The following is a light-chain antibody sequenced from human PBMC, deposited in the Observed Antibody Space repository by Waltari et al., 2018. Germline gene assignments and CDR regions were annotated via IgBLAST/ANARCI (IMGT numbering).Light chain of an antibody. V-gene: IGKV1-5*01. CDR3: QQYVVIPWT. Sequence: DIQMTQSPSTLSASVGDRVPLTCRARQSISASLAWYQLKAGKAPKLLIYDASSLESGVPPRFSGSGSGTDFTLTINSLQAEDVAVYYCQQYVVIPWTFGQGTKVEVK. CDR1: QSISAS. J-gene: IGKJ1*01. CDR2: DAS.